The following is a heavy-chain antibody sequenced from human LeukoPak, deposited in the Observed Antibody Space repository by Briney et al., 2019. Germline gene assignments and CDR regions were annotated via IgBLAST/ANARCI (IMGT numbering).Heavy chain of an antibody. D-gene: IGHD1-26*01. CDR3: ARDGGYSGSYLYWYFDL. V-gene: IGHV4-4*07. Sequence: SETLSLTCTVSGGSIGSYHWSWIRQPAGKGLEWIGRIYVSGTTTYNPSLKSRVTMSVDTSKNQFSLKLSSVTAADTAVYFCARDGGYSGSYLYWYFDLWGRGTLVTVSS. J-gene: IGHJ2*01. CDR2: IYVSGTT. CDR1: GGSIGSYH.